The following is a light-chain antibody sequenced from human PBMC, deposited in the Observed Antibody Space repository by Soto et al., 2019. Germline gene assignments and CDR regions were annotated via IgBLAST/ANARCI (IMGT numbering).Light chain of an antibody. V-gene: IGLV2-14*01. CDR1: SSDVGGYNY. CDR3: SSYTSSSTLYV. CDR2: EVS. Sequence: QSVLTQPASVSGSPRQSITISCTGTSSDVGGYNYVSWYQQHPGKAPKLMIFEVSSRPSGVSYRFSGSKSGNTAYLTISGLQAEDEADYYCSSYTSSSTLYVFGSGTKLTVL. J-gene: IGLJ1*01.